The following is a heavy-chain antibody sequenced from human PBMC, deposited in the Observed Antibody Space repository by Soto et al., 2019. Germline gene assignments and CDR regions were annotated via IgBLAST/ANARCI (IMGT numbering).Heavy chain of an antibody. CDR1: GGSISSYY. CDR2: IYYSGST. V-gene: IGHV4-59*08. CDR3: ARHPYSSSWDAHFDY. Sequence: SETLSLTCTVSGGSISSYYWSWIRQPPGKGLEWIGYIYYSGSTNYNPSLKSRVTISVDTSKNQFSLKLSSVTAADTAVYYCARHPYSSSWDAHFDYWGQGTLVTVSS. D-gene: IGHD6-13*01. J-gene: IGHJ4*02.